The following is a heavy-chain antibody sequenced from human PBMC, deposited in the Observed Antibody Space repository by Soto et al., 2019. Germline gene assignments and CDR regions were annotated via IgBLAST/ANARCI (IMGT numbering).Heavy chain of an antibody. CDR3: ARRRDSGWLVHDAFDI. D-gene: IGHD6-19*01. CDR1: GGSISSSSYY. CDR2: IYYSGST. Sequence: QLQLQESGPGLVKPSETLSLTCTVSGGSISSSSYYWGWIRQPPGKGLEWIGSIYYSGSTYYNPSLKSRVTISVYTSKNQFSLKLSSVTAADTAVYYCARRRDSGWLVHDAFDIWGQGTMVTVSS. J-gene: IGHJ3*02. V-gene: IGHV4-39*01.